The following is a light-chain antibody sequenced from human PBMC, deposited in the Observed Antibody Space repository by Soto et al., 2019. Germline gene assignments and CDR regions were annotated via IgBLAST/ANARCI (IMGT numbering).Light chain of an antibody. CDR3: SSYSGSNTVV. CDR1: GSDIAVYDF. J-gene: IGLJ2*01. V-gene: IGLV2-8*01. CDR2: EVS. Sequence: QSALTQPPSASGAPGQSVTISCAGTGSDIAVYDFVSWYQQHPGKAPKLIIYEVSNLPLGVPDRFSASKSGNTASLPVSGLQAEDEADYYCSSYSGSNTVVFGGGTKVTVL.